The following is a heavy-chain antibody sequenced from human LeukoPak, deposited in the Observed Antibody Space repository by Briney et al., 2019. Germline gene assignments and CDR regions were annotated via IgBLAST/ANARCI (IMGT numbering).Heavy chain of an antibody. V-gene: IGHV3-7*01. D-gene: IGHD6-19*01. Sequence: GGSLRLSCAASGFTFSSYWMSWVRQAPGKGLEWVANIKQDGSEKYYVDSVKGRFTISRDNTKNSVYLEMKSLRADDTAVYYCARVGKNGWDFDHWGQGTLVTVSS. J-gene: IGHJ4*02. CDR3: ARVGKNGWDFDH. CDR1: GFTFSSYW. CDR2: IKQDGSEK.